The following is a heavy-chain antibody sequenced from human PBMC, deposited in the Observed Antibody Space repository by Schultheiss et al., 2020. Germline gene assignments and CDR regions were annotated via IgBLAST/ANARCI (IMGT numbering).Heavy chain of an antibody. CDR3: ARHRIAVAGTVHYYGMDV. CDR1: GYSFTSYW. Sequence: VESLKISCKGSGYSFTSYWIGWVRQMPGKGLEWMGIIYPGDSDTRYSPSFQGQVTISADKSISTAYLQWSSLKASDTAMYYCARHRIAVAGTVHYYGMDVWGQGTTVTVSS. V-gene: IGHV5-51*01. CDR2: IYPGDSDT. J-gene: IGHJ6*02. D-gene: IGHD6-19*01.